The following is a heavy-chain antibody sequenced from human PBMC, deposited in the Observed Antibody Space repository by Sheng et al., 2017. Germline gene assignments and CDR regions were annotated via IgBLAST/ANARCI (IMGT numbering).Heavy chain of an antibody. D-gene: IGHD6-19*01. CDR2: ISYDGSNK. Sequence: QVQLVESGGGVVQPGRSLRLSCAASGFTFSSYGMHWVRQAPGKGLEWVAVISYDGSNKYYADSVKGRFTISRDNSKNTLYLQMNSLRAEDTAVYYCAKDLRQWLVLGYWGQGTLVTVSS. V-gene: IGHV3-30*18. CDR3: AKDLRQWLVLGY. CDR1: GFTFSSYG. J-gene: IGHJ4*02.